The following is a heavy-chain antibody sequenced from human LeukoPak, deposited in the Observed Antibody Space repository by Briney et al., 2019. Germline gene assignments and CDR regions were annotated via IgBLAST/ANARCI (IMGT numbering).Heavy chain of an antibody. J-gene: IGHJ5*02. D-gene: IGHD2-2*01. CDR2: IGGRGIST. CDR3: AKESVVPAAFYWFDP. CDR1: GFTFSSCA. Sequence: GGSLRLSCAASGFTFSSCAMSWVRQAPGKGLEWVSGIGGRGISTYYADSVKGRLTISRDNSKNTLYLQMNSLRVEDTAVYYCAKESVVPAAFYWFDPWGQGTLVTVSS. V-gene: IGHV3-23*01.